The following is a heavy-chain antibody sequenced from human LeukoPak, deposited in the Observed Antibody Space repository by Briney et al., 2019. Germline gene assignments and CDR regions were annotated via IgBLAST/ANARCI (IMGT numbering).Heavy chain of an antibody. D-gene: IGHD6-19*01. CDR2: INTNTGNP. CDR3: ARRIAVAGRRYYYYYYMDV. J-gene: IGHJ6*03. Sequence: ASVKVSCEASGYTFTSYAMNWVRQAPGQGLEWMGWINTNTGNPTYAQGFTGRFVFSLDTSVSTAYLQISSLKAEDTAVYYCARRIAVAGRRYYYYYYMDVWGKGTTVTISS. CDR1: GYTFTSYA. V-gene: IGHV7-4-1*02.